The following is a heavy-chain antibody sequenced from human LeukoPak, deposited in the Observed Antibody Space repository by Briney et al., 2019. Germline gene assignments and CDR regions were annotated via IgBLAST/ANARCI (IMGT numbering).Heavy chain of an antibody. D-gene: IGHD3-10*01. Sequence: PGRSLRLSCAASGFTFSSYGMHWVRQAPGKGLEWVAVIWYDGSNKYYADSVKSRFTISRDNSKNTLYLQMNSLRAEDTAVYYCAKQPFRTYYYGSGSYSPPDYWGQGTLVTVSS. V-gene: IGHV3-33*06. CDR3: AKQPFRTYYYGSGSYSPPDY. J-gene: IGHJ4*02. CDR1: GFTFSSYG. CDR2: IWYDGSNK.